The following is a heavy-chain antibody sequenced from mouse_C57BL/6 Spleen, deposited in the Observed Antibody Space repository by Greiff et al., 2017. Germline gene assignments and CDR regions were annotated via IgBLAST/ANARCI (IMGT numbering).Heavy chain of an antibody. V-gene: IGHV1-18*01. D-gene: IGHD2-4*01. J-gene: IGHJ4*01. Sequence: VQLQQSGPELVKPGASVKIPCKASGYTFTDYNMDWVKQSHGKSLEWIGDINPNNGGTIYNQKFKGKATLTVDKSSSTAYMELRSLTSEDTAVXYCARGDDYGEEDGCYYAMDYWGQGTSVTVSS. CDR2: INPNNGGT. CDR1: GYTFTDYN. CDR3: ARGDDYGEEDGCYYAMDY.